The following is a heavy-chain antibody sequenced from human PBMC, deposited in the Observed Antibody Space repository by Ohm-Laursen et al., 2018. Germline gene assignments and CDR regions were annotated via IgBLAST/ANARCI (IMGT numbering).Heavy chain of an antibody. Sequence: QTLSLTCAVSGDSVSSNSAAWNWIRQSPSRGLEWLGRTYFRSKWYNDYAVSVKSRITINPDTSKNQFSLQLNSVTPEDTAVYYCARVSLFRAVGATAQGYGMDVWGQGTTVTVSS. V-gene: IGHV6-1*01. CDR2: TYFRSKWYN. D-gene: IGHD1-26*01. CDR3: ARVSLFRAVGATAQGYGMDV. J-gene: IGHJ6*02. CDR1: GDSVSSNSAA.